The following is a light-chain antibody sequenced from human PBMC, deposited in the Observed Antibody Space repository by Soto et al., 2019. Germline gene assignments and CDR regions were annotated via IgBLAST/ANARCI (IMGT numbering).Light chain of an antibody. CDR3: QLYGSAPPSFT. CDR2: GAT. Sequence: EIVLTQSPGTLSLSPGARATLSCRASQGVSSAYLAWYQQKPGQAPSLLIYGATDRATGIPDRFSGSGSETDFTLTISRLEPEDFAVYYCQLYGSAPPSFTFGPGTKVDIK. CDR1: QGVSSAY. V-gene: IGKV3-20*01. J-gene: IGKJ3*01.